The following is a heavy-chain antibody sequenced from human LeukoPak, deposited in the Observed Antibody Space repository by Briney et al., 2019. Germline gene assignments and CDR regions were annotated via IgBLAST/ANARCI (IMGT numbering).Heavy chain of an antibody. D-gene: IGHD6-13*01. CDR3: ARGGSSSWGIYYFDY. V-gene: IGHV3-48*02. CDR2: ISTSGKTI. J-gene: IGHJ4*02. CDR1: GFTFSYVD. Sequence: GGSLRLSCAASGFTFSYVDMNWARQAPGKGLEWVTYISTSGKTIYYADSVKGRFTISRDNAENSLYLQMNSLRDEDTAVYYCARGGSSSWGIYYFDYWGQGALVTVSS.